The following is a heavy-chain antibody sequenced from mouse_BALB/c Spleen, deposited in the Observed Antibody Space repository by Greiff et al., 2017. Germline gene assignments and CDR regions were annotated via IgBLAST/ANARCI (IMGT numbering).Heavy chain of an antibody. V-gene: IGHV5-6-5*01. D-gene: IGHD2-3*01. J-gene: IGHJ1*01. CDR3: ARVDYDGYPNWYFDV. CDR2: ISSGGST. CDR1: GFTFSSYA. Sequence: DVHLVESGGGLVKPGGSLQLSCAASGFTFSSYAMSWVRQTLEKRLEWVASISSGGSTYYPDSVKGRFTISRDNARNILYLQMSSLRSEDTAMYYCARVDYDGYPNWYFDVWGAGTTVTVSS.